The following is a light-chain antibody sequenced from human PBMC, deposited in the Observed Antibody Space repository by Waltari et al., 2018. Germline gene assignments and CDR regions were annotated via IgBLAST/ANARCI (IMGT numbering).Light chain of an antibody. CDR1: QSVSSN. CDR3: HQHNSWPPLS. CDR2: GAS. Sequence: EIVMTQSPATLSVSPGERATLSCRASQSVSSNLAWYHQKPGQAPRLLIYGASTRATGVPARFSGSGSGTDFTLTISGLQSEDYAVYFCHQHNSWPPLSFGGGTKVEIK. V-gene: IGKV3-15*01. J-gene: IGKJ4*01.